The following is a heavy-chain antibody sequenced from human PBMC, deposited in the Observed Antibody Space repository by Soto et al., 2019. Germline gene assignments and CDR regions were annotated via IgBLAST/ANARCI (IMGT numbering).Heavy chain of an antibody. CDR3: ARGRYSSDWLVDY. Sequence: SETLSLTCAVSGGSISSGGYSWSWIRQPPGKGLEWIGYIYHSGSTYYNPSLKSRVTISVDRTKNQFSLKLSSVTAADTAVFYCARGRYSSDWLVDYWGQGTLVTGSS. CDR1: GGSISSGGYS. J-gene: IGHJ4*02. V-gene: IGHV4-30-2*01. D-gene: IGHD6-19*01. CDR2: IYHSGST.